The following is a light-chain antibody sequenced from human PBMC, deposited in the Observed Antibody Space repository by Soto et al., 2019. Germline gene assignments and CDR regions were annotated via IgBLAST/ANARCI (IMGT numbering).Light chain of an antibody. J-gene: IGKJ2*01. V-gene: IGKV3-20*01. CDR1: LSVSSSY. CDR3: QQYDNSLYT. CDR2: ATS. Sequence: EIVLTQSPGTLSLSPGERATLSCRASLSVSSSYLAWYQQKPGQAPRLLIYATSNRATGIPDRFSGSGSGTTFTLTISRLEPEDVAVYYCQQYDNSLYTFGQGTKLEIK.